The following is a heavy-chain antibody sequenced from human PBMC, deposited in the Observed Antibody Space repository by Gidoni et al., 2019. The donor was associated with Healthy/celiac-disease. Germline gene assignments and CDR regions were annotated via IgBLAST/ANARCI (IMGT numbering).Heavy chain of an antibody. CDR1: GFTFSGSA. V-gene: IGHV3-73*02. Sequence: EVQLVESGGGLVQPGGSLKLSCAASGFTFSGSAMHWVRQASGKGLEWVGRIRSKANSYATAYAASVKGRLTISRDDSKNTAYLQMNSLKTEDTAVYYCTRHDWGTDAFDIWGQGTMVTVSS. CDR3: TRHDWGTDAFDI. J-gene: IGHJ3*02. D-gene: IGHD3-16*01. CDR2: IRSKANSYAT.